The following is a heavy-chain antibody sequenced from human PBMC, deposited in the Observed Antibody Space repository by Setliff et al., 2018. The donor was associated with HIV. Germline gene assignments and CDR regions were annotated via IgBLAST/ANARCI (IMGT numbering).Heavy chain of an antibody. CDR2: LSYSGST. CDR3: AREVASAAAGTVDY. CDR1: GGSISSSSYY. Sequence: SETLSLTCTVSGGSISSSSYYWGWIRQPPGKGLEWIVSLSYSGSTYYNPSLKSRVAISVDTSKNQFSLKLSSVTAADTAVYYCAREVASAAAGTVDYWGQGTLVTVS. V-gene: IGHV4-39*07. J-gene: IGHJ4*02. D-gene: IGHD6-13*01.